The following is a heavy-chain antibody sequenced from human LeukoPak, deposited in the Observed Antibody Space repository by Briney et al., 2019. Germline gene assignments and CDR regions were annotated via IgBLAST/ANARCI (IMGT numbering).Heavy chain of an antibody. CDR1: GYTFTDYY. J-gene: IGHJ6*03. Sequence: GASVKVSCKTSGYTFTDYYMHWVRQAPGQGLEWMGWISVYNDNTKSAQKIQDRVTMTTDTSTNTAYMELRSLRSDDTAMYYCARGQKMVTAIRPLYYMDVWGKGTTVTVSS. CDR3: ARGQKMVTAIRPLYYMDV. V-gene: IGHV1-18*04. D-gene: IGHD2-21*02. CDR2: ISVYNDNT.